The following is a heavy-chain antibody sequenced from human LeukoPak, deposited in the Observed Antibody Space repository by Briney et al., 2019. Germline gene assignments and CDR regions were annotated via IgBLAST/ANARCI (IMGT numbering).Heavy chain of an antibody. Sequence: ASVKVSFKASGYTFTSYDINWVRQATGQGREWMGWMNPNSGNTGYAQKFQGRVTMTRNTSISTAYMELSSLRSEDTAVYYCARLDSSSWAPLDYWGQGTLVTVSS. CDR3: ARLDSSSWAPLDY. J-gene: IGHJ4*02. CDR1: GYTFTSYD. V-gene: IGHV1-8*01. D-gene: IGHD6-13*01. CDR2: MNPNSGNT.